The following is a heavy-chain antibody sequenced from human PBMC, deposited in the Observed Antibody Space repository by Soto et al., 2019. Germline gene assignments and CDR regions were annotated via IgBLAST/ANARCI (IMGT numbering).Heavy chain of an antibody. CDR2: INPSGGST. Sequence: QVQLVQSGAEVKKPGASVKVSCKASGYTFTSYYMHWVRQAPGQGLEWMGIINPSGGSTSYAQKFQGRVTMTRDTSTSTVYMELSSLKSEDTAVYYCARGDFWSGYQNYYYYGMDVWGQGTTVTVSS. CDR3: ARGDFWSGYQNYYYYGMDV. CDR1: GYTFTSYY. V-gene: IGHV1-46*01. D-gene: IGHD3-3*01. J-gene: IGHJ6*02.